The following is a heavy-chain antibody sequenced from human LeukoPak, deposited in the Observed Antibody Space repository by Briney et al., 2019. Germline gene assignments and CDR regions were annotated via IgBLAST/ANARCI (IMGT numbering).Heavy chain of an antibody. CDR1: GGSISSYY. D-gene: IGHD6-19*01. J-gene: IGHJ4*02. Sequence: SETLSLTCTVSGGSISSYYWSWIRQPPGKWLEWIGYIYYSGTTTYHPSLKSRVTISVDTSKNQFSLKVSSVTPADTAVYYCARKSSGWFFDYWGQGTLVTVSS. CDR3: ARKSSGWFFDY. V-gene: IGHV4-59*01. CDR2: IYYSGTT.